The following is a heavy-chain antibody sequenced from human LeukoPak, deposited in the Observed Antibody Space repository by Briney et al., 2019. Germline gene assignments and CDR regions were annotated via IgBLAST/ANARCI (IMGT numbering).Heavy chain of an antibody. J-gene: IGHJ4*02. CDR3: AGGRAIFGVVTPIYFDY. D-gene: IGHD3-3*01. CDR2: IYPGDSDT. CDR1: GYSFTSYW. V-gene: IGHV5-51*01. Sequence: GESLKISCKGSGYSFTSYWIGWVRPMPGKGLEWMGIIYPGDSDTRYSPSFQGQVTISADKSISTAYLQWSSLKASDTAMYYCAGGRAIFGVVTPIYFDYWGQGTLVTVSS.